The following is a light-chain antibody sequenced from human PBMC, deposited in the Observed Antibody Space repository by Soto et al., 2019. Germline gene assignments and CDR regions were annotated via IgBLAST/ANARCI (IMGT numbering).Light chain of an antibody. Sequence: EIVLTQNTVTLSLSPGERATLSCRASQSVSSYLAWYQQKPGQAPRLLIYDASNRATGIPARFSGSGSGTDFTLTISSLEPEDFAVYYCQQRVNWQVTFGEGTRLE. CDR1: QSVSSY. J-gene: IGKJ5*01. CDR2: DAS. CDR3: QQRVNWQVT. V-gene: IGKV3-11*01.